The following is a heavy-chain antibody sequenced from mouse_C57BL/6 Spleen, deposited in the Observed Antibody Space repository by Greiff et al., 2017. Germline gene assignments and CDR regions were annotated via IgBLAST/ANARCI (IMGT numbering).Heavy chain of an antibody. CDR3: ARRRTTVVSSNYYYAMDY. CDR1: GFTFSDYG. D-gene: IGHD1-1*01. V-gene: IGHV5-17*01. J-gene: IGHJ4*01. CDR2: ISSGSSTI. Sequence: EVQLQESGGGLVKPGGSLKLSCAASGFTFSDYGMHWVRQAPEKGLEWVAYISSGSSTIYYADTVKGRFTISRDNAKNTLFLQMTSLRSEDTAMYYCARRRTTVVSSNYYYAMDYWGQGTSVTVSS.